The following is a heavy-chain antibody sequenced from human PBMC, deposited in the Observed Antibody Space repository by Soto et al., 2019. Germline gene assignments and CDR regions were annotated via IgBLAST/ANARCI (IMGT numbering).Heavy chain of an antibody. CDR3: DRHVSIGSCTNTSCDSLSWFDD. J-gene: IGHJ5*01. CDR2: IYFSGST. Sequence: NPSETLSLTCTVSYGSISSYYWSWIRQPAGSGLEWIGRIYFSGSTNYNPSLKSRITMSVDTYKNQFYLNLTSVTAADTAVYYCDRHVSIGSCTNTSCDSLSWFDDWGHGNQVT. V-gene: IGHV4-4*07. D-gene: IGHD2-2*01. CDR1: YGSISSYY.